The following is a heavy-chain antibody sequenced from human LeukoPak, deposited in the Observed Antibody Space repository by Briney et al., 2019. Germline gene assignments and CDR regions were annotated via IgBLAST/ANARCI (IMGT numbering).Heavy chain of an antibody. CDR2: IIPILGIA. D-gene: IGHD4-17*01. CDR1: GGTFSSYA. V-gene: IGHV1-69*04. J-gene: IGHJ5*02. CDR3: ARDGSVGDYAVSWFDP. Sequence: SVKVSRKASGGTFSSYAISWVRQAPGQGLEWMGRIIPILGIANYAQKFQGRVTITADKSTSTAYMELSSLRSEDTAVYYCARDGSVGDYAVSWFDPWGQGTLVTVSS.